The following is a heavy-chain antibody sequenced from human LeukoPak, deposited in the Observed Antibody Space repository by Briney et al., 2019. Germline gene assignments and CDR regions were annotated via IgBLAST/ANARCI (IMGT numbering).Heavy chain of an antibody. CDR1: GFTFSSYA. V-gene: IGHV3-30*04. CDR3: SKQQAAYEILTGLH. Sequence: GRSLRLSCAASGFTFSSYAMHWVRQAPGKGLEWVVVISYDGSNKYYADSVKGRFTISRDNSKNTLYLQMNSLRAEDTAVYYFSKQQAAYEILTGLHWGQGTLVTVSS. D-gene: IGHD3-9*01. CDR2: ISYDGSNK. J-gene: IGHJ4*02.